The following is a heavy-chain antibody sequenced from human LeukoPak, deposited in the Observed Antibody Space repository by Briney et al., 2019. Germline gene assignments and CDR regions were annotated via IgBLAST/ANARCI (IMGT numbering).Heavy chain of an antibody. Sequence: PSETLSLTCAVYGGSFSGYYWSWIRQPPGKGLEWIGEINHSGSTNYNPSLKSRVTISVDTSKNQFSLKLSSVTAADTAVYYCARVELELRDLLSYWGQGTLVTVSS. V-gene: IGHV4-34*01. J-gene: IGHJ4*02. CDR2: INHSGST. CDR1: GGSFSGYY. CDR3: ARVELELRDLLSY. D-gene: IGHD1-7*01.